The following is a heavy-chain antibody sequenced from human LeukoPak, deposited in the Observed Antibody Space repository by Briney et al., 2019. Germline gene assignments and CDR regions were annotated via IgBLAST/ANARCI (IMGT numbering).Heavy chain of an antibody. CDR3: ARQSYYGSGSYYDPVFRYSGY. J-gene: IGHJ4*02. CDR2: INHSGST. CDR1: GGSFSGYY. D-gene: IGHD3-10*01. Sequence: SETLSLTCAVYGGSFSGYYWSWIRQPPGKGLEWIGEINHSGSTNYNPSLKSRVTISVDTSKNQFSLKLSSVTAADTAVYYCARQSYYGSGSYYDPVFRYSGYWGQGTLVTVSS. V-gene: IGHV4-34*01.